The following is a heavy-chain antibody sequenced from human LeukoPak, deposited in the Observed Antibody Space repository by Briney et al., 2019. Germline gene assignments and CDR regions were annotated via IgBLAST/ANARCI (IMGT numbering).Heavy chain of an antibody. D-gene: IGHD5-18*01. CDR1: GFTFNSYS. V-gene: IGHV3-48*01. Sequence: PGGSLRLSCAASGFTFNSYSINWVRQAPGKGLEWVSYISSSSSSIYYADSVRGRFTISRDNAKNSLYLQMNSLRAEDTAVYYCARARGYSYGLDYWGQGTLVTVSS. J-gene: IGHJ4*02. CDR3: ARARGYSYGLDY. CDR2: ISSSSSSI.